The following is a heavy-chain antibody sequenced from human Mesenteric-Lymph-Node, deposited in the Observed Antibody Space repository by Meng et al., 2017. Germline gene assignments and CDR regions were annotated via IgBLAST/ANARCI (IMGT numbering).Heavy chain of an antibody. V-gene: IGHV3-74*01. D-gene: IGHD6-25*01. CDR3: ARGCSLSSGAFDY. Sequence: GESLKISCASSGFTFSSYWMHWVRQAPGKGLVWVSRMNSDGSSTSYADSVKGRFTISRDNAKNTLYLQMNSPRADDTAVYYCARGCSLSSGAFDYWGQGTLVTVSS. J-gene: IGHJ4*01. CDR2: MNSDGSST. CDR1: GFTFSSYW.